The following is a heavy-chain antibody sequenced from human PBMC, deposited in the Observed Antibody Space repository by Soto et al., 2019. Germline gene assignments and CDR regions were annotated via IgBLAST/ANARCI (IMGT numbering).Heavy chain of an antibody. CDR1: VYTFTTYY. D-gene: IGHD2-21*02. CDR3: AGGNCVDDCVFDY. J-gene: IGHJ4*02. V-gene: IGHV1-46*03. Sequence: QVQLAQSGAEVKKPGASVKVSCKASVYTFTTYYIPWVRQAPGQGLEWVGVINSGGGGKNYAQKFQGRVTMTRDTSTSTVYMELTSLRSEDSAVYYCAGGNCVDDCVFDYWGQGTLVTVSS. CDR2: INSGGGGK.